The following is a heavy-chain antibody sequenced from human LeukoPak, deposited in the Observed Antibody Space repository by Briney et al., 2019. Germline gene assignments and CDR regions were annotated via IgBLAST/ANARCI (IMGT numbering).Heavy chain of an antibody. CDR3: ARNGGNSDLDY. J-gene: IGHJ4*02. V-gene: IGHV4-34*01. CDR2: INHSGST. D-gene: IGHD4-23*01. Sequence: SETLSLTCAVYGGSFSGYYWSWIRQPPGKGLEWIGEINHSGSTNYNPSLKSRVTISVDTSKNQFSLKLSSVTAADTAVYYCARNGGNSDLDYWGRGTLVTVSS. CDR1: GGSFSGYY.